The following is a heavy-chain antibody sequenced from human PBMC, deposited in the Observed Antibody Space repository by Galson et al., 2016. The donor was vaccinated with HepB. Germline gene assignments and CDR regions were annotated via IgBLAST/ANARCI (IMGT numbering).Heavy chain of an antibody. V-gene: IGHV3-33*01. Sequence: SLRLSCAASGFTFSNYGMHWVRQAPGKGLEWVALIWYDTRNKFYSDSVKGRFTVSRDDSRNTLYLQMNSLRAEDTSVYYCARSNDYGDYYFDYWGQGTLVTVSS. CDR3: ARSNDYGDYYFDY. J-gene: IGHJ4*02. CDR1: GFTFSNYG. D-gene: IGHD4-17*01. CDR2: IWYDTRNK.